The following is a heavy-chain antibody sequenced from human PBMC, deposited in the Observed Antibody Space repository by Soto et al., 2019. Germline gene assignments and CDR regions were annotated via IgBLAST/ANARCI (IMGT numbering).Heavy chain of an antibody. J-gene: IGHJ3*02. CDR2: IYYSGST. CDR3: ASRYGDYAHAFDI. Sequence: QVQLQESGPGLVKPSQTLSLTCTVSGGSISSGGYYWSWIRHHPGKGLEWIGYIYYSGSTYYNPSLKSRVTISVDTSKNQFSLKLSSVTAADTAVYYCASRYGDYAHAFDIWGQGTMVTVSS. D-gene: IGHD4-17*01. V-gene: IGHV4-31*03. CDR1: GGSISSGGYY.